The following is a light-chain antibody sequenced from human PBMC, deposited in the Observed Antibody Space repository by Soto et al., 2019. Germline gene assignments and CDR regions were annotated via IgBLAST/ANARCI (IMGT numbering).Light chain of an antibody. CDR1: QTISSW. CDR2: DAS. J-gene: IGKJ1*01. Sequence: DIQMTQSPSTLSGSVGDRVTITCRASQTISSWLAWYQQKPGKAPKLLIYDASNLESGVPSRFSGSGSGTEFTLTISSLQPDDVATYYCQLYNSYSRTFGQGTKVDIK. CDR3: QLYNSYSRT. V-gene: IGKV1-5*01.